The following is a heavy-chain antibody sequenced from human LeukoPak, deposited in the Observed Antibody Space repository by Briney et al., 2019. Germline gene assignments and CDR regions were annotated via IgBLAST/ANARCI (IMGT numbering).Heavy chain of an antibody. CDR3: ARGYSSTWYI. Sequence: SETLSLTCAVSGGSISSGGYYWSWIRQHPGKGLEWIGYIYYSGSTYYNPSLKSRVTISVDTSRNQFSLKLSSVTAADTAVYYCARGYSSTWYIWGQGTLVTVSS. CDR1: GGSISSGGYY. V-gene: IGHV4-31*11. CDR2: IYYSGST. D-gene: IGHD6-13*01. J-gene: IGHJ4*02.